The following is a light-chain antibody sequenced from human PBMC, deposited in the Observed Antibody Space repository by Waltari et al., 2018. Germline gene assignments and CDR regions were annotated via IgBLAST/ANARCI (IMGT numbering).Light chain of an antibody. CDR2: DAS. Sequence: VLTQSPATLSLSPGERATLSCRASETIGSSLAWYQQRPGQAPRLLIYDASNRATGVPARFSGSGSGTDFTLTISSLESEEFAVYYCQQRFNWIFTFGPGTKVDI. CDR3: QQRFNWIFT. J-gene: IGKJ3*01. V-gene: IGKV3-11*01. CDR1: ETIGSS.